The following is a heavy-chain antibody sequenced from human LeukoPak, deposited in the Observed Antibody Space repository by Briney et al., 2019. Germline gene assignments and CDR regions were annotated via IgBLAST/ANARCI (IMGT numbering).Heavy chain of an antibody. CDR1: GFTFSSYG. Sequence: GGSLRLSCAASGFTFSSYGMTWVRQAPGKGLEWVSSISSSSSYIYYADSVKGRFTISRDNAKNSLYLQMNSLRAEDTAVYYCARVYSGYVGYWGQGTLVTVSS. V-gene: IGHV3-21*01. J-gene: IGHJ4*02. CDR2: ISSSSSYI. D-gene: IGHD5-12*01. CDR3: ARVYSGYVGY.